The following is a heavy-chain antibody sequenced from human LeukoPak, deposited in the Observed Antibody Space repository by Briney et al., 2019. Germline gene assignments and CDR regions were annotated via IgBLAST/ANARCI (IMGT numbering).Heavy chain of an antibody. CDR1: GFTFDDYG. Sequence: GRSLRLSCAASGFTFDDYGMSWVRQAPGKGLEWVSGINWNGGSTGYADSVKGRFTISRDNAKNSLYLQMNSLRAEDTALYYCARTAAAGINSLFDYYYYMDVWGKGTTVTVSS. J-gene: IGHJ6*03. CDR3: ARTAAAGINSLFDYYYYMDV. CDR2: INWNGGST. V-gene: IGHV3-20*04. D-gene: IGHD6-13*01.